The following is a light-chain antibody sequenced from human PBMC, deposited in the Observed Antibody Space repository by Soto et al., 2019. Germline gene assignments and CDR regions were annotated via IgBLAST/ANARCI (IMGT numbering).Light chain of an antibody. V-gene: IGKV1-39*01. CDR2: ATS. J-gene: IGKJ2*01. CDR3: QQTYTVPYT. Sequence: DIQMTQSPSSLSASVGDRVTITCRASQSIERYLNWYQQKSGKAPKFLMYATSHLQSGVPSRFSGSGSGTEFTLTISGLQPEDFGSYYCQQTYTVPYTFGQGTKLEI. CDR1: QSIERY.